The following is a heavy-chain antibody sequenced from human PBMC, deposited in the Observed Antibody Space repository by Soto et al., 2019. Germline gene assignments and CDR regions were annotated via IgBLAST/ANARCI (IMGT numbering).Heavy chain of an antibody. D-gene: IGHD5-18*01. CDR1: GDSISGGTYY. CDR2: IYYTGST. Sequence: SETLSLTCTVSGDSISGGTYYWTWIRQAPGKGLEWVGHIYYTGSTNYNPALNDRVTISVDTSKNHFSLQLTSVAAADTAVYYCARGAGFSYASTWFDIWGQGTLVTVSS. J-gene: IGHJ5*02. V-gene: IGHV4-61*03. CDR3: ARGAGFSYASTWFDI.